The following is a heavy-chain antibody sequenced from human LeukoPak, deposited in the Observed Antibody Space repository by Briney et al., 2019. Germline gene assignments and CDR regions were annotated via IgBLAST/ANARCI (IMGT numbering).Heavy chain of an antibody. D-gene: IGHD6-13*01. J-gene: IGHJ4*02. Sequence: GGSLRLSCAVSGFTLSNFWMAWVRQAPGKGLEWVSYISSSGSTIYYADSVKGRFTISRDNAKNSLYLQMNSLRAEDTAVYYCARDARQQLVERFDYWGQGTLVTVSS. CDR1: GFTLSNFW. CDR2: ISSSGSTI. CDR3: ARDARQQLVERFDY. V-gene: IGHV3-11*01.